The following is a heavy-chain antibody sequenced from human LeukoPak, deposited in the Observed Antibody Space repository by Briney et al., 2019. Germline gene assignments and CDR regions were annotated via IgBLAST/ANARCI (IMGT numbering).Heavy chain of an antibody. CDR3: ARLRTTYYGYYYGMDV. CDR2: IYYSGST. V-gene: IGHV4-61*05. CDR1: GGSISSSSYY. J-gene: IGHJ6*02. Sequence: SETLSLTCTVSGGSISSSSYYWGWIRQPPGKGLEWIGYIYYSGSTNYNPSLKSRVTISVDTSKNQFSLKLSSVTAADTAVYYCARLRTTYYGYYYGMDVWGQGTTVTVSS. D-gene: IGHD2/OR15-2a*01.